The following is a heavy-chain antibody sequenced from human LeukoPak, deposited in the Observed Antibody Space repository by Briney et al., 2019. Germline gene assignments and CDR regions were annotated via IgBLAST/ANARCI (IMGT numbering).Heavy chain of an antibody. V-gene: IGHV4-4*07. CDR2: IHPTGST. D-gene: IGHD3-22*01. CDR1: GGSLGTFY. J-gene: IGHJ4*03. Sequence: PSETPSLTCTVSGGSLGTFYWSWIRQSAGKGLEYIGRIHPTGSTNYKPSLKSRLTMSIDTSKNQFSMTLQFVTAADTAVYLCSRAHSGFYLDAWGQGTLVTVSS. CDR3: SRAHSGFYLDA.